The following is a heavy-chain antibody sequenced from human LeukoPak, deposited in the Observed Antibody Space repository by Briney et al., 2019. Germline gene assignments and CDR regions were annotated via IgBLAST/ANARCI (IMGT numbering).Heavy chain of an antibody. CDR1: GYSISSGYY. CDR3: ASSYDYGNWFDP. J-gene: IGHJ5*02. V-gene: IGHV4-38-2*01. Sequence: SETLSLTCAVSGYSISSGYYWGWIRQPPGKGLEWIGSIYHSGSTYYNPSLKSRVTISVDTSKNQFSLKLSSVTAADTAVYYCASSYDYGNWFDPWGQGTLVTVSS. D-gene: IGHD4-17*01. CDR2: IYHSGST.